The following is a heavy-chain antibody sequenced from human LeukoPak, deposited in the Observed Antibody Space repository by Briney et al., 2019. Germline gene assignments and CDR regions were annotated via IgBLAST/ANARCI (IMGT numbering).Heavy chain of an antibody. CDR2: IKSKTDGGTT. J-gene: IGHJ4*02. D-gene: IGHD3-3*01. CDR1: GFTFSNAW. CDR3: TTSYYDFWSASPY. Sequence: PGGSLRLSCAASGFTFSNAWMSWVRQAPGKGLEWVGRIKSKTDGGTTDYAAPVKGRFTISRDDSKNTLYLQMNSLKTEDTAVYYCTTSYYDFWSASPYWGQGTLVTVSS. V-gene: IGHV3-15*01.